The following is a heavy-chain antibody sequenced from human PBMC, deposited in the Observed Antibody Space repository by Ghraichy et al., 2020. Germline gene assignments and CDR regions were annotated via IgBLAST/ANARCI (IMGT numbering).Heavy chain of an antibody. J-gene: IGHJ3*01. V-gene: IGHV3-72*01. CDR1: GFTLSDYH. CDR2: TRNRRKFHTT. D-gene: IGHD1-20*01. CDR3: ARDESGSDNSAFDF. Sequence: GGSLRLSCVVSGFTLSDYHMDWVRQAPGKGLEWIGRTRNRRKFHTTEYAASVKGRFTISRDHSKNSIYLQMNSLRTEDTAVYFCARDESGSDNSAFDFWGQGTKVTVSS.